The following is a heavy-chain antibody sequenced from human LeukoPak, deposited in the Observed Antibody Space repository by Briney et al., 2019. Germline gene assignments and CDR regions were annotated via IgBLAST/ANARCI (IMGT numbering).Heavy chain of an antibody. CDR3: ARDSQHHSSASEY. J-gene: IGHJ4*02. CDR1: GFTFSSYD. V-gene: IGHV3-13*01. Sequence: SGGSLRLSCAASGFTFSSYDMHWVRQGTGKSLEWVSAIGTAGGTYYAGSVKGRFTISRENAKNSLYLQMNSLTAGDTAVYYCARDSQHHSSASEYWGQGTLVAVSS. D-gene: IGHD6-19*01. CDR2: IGTAGGT.